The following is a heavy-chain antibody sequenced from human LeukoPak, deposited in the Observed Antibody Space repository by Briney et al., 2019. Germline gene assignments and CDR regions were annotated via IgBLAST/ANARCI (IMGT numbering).Heavy chain of an antibody. CDR3: ARVAARVDY. D-gene: IGHD2-15*01. V-gene: IGHV3-23*01. CDR2: ITGSGGGT. Sequence: GGSLRLSCAASGFTFSSYAMTWVRQAPGKGLEWVSGITGSGGGTVYADSVKGRFTLSRDNSKNTLYLQMNSLRAEDTAVYYCARVAARVDYWGQGTLVTVSS. J-gene: IGHJ4*02. CDR1: GFTFSSYA.